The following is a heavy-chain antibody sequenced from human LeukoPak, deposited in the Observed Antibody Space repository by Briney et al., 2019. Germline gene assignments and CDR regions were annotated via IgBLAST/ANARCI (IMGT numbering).Heavy chain of an antibody. D-gene: IGHD6-19*01. V-gene: IGHV1-69*05. CDR1: GGTFSSYA. J-gene: IGHJ4*02. CDR2: IIPIFGTA. CDR3: ASSGTVAGTGDY. Sequence: SVKVSCKASGGTFSSYAISWVRQAPGQGLEWMGRIIPIFGTANYAQKFQGRVTITTDESTSTAYMELSSLRSEDTAVYYCASSGTVAGTGDYWGQGTLVTVSS.